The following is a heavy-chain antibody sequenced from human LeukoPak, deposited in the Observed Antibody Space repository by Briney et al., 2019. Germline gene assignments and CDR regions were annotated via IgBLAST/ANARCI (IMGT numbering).Heavy chain of an antibody. D-gene: IGHD6-13*01. V-gene: IGHV3-49*03. CDR1: GFTFGDYA. CDR2: IRSKAYGGTT. Sequence: GGSLRLSCTASGFTFGDYAMSWFRQAPGKGLEWVGFIRSKAYGGTTEYAASVKGRFTISRDDSKSIAYLQMNSLKTEDTAVYYCARQLYSSSWSAFDYWGQGTLVTVSS. CDR3: ARQLYSSSWSAFDY. J-gene: IGHJ4*02.